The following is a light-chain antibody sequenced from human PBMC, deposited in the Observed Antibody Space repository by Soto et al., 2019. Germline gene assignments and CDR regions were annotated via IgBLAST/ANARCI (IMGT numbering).Light chain of an antibody. CDR2: DTS. J-gene: IGLJ2*01. Sequence: QAVVTQEPSLTVSPGGTVTLTCGSSTGAVTSGHYPYWFQQKPGQAPRTLIYDTSNKHSWTPARFSGSLLGGKAALTLSGAHPEDEAEYYCLLSYRGAGVVFGGGTKLTVL. V-gene: IGLV7-46*01. CDR3: LLSYRGAGVV. CDR1: TGAVTSGHY.